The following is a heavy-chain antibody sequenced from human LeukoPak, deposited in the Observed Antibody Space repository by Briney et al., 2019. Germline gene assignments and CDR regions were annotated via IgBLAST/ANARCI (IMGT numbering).Heavy chain of an antibody. D-gene: IGHD5-12*01. CDR1: GFSVSSNY. J-gene: IGHJ4*02. Sequence: PGGSLRLSCEASGFSVSSNYMCWVRQAPGKGLEWVSVFYAGGSRQYTDSVKGRFTISRDTSKNSLYLQMNNLRPEDTAVYYCAAKGNGYTGIYLFAHWGQGTLVTVSS. CDR3: AAKGNGYTGIYLFAH. CDR2: FYAGGSR. V-gene: IGHV3-66*01.